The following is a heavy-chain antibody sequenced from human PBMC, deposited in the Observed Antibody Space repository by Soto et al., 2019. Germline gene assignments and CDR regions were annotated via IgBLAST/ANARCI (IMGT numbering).Heavy chain of an antibody. CDR3: AQGGGDSFDS. D-gene: IGHD3-16*01. CDR2: IIPIFGTA. CDR1: GGTFSSYA. J-gene: IGHJ3*02. Sequence: QVQLVQSGAEVKKPGSSVKVSCKASGGTFSSYAISWVRQAPGQGLEWMGGIIPIFGTANYAQKFQDRVTTTADESTSPAYRELSSQRCEDTAVYYWAQGGGDSFDSWGQGTMVTVSS. V-gene: IGHV1-69*01.